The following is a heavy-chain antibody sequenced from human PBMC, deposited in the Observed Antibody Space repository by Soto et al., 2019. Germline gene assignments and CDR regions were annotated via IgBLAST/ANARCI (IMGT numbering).Heavy chain of an antibody. V-gene: IGHV1-69*01. CDR1: GGTFSSYA. CDR3: ARGGYSSSYRLDY. D-gene: IGHD6-6*01. Sequence: QVQLVQSGAEVKKPGSSVKVSCKASGGTFSSYAMSWVRQRPGQGLEWMGGIMPIIGTANYAQKFQGRVTITADESTSTAYMELSSLRSEDTDVYYCARGGYSSSYRLDYWGQGTLVTVSS. J-gene: IGHJ4*02. CDR2: IMPIIGTA.